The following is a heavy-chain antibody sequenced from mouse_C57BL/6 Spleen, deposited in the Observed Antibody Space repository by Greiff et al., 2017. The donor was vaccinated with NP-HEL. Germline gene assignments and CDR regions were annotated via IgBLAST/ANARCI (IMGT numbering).Heavy chain of an antibody. V-gene: IGHV1-82*01. Sequence: QVQLQQSGPELVKPGASVKISCKASGYAFSSSWMNWVKQRPGKGLEWIGRIYPGDGDTNYNGKFKGKATLTADKSSSTAYMQLSSLTSEDSAVYYCARGYYGSRGYWYFDVWGTGTTVTVSS. D-gene: IGHD1-1*01. CDR1: GYAFSSSW. CDR2: IYPGDGDT. CDR3: ARGYYGSRGYWYFDV. J-gene: IGHJ1*03.